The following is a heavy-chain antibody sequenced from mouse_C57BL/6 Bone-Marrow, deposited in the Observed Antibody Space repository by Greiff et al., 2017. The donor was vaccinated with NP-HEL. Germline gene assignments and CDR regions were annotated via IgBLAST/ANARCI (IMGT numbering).Heavy chain of an antibody. D-gene: IGHD2-4*01. CDR1: GYTFTEYT. V-gene: IGHV1-62-2*01. Sequence: QVQLKESGAELVKPGASVKLSCKASGYTFTEYTIHWVKQRSGQGLEWIGWFYPGSGSIKYNEKFKDKATLTADKSSSTVYMELSRLTSEDSAVYFCARHGAYDYDGNYAMDYWGQGTSVTVSS. CDR2: FYPGSGSI. CDR3: ARHGAYDYDGNYAMDY. J-gene: IGHJ4*01.